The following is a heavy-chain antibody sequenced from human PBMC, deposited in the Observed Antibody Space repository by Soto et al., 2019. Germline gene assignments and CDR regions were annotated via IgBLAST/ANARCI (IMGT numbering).Heavy chain of an antibody. Sequence: QGQLVQSGPEVKKPGASVKVSCKASGYTFSRYGISWVRQAPGQGLEWMGWVSGYNGDTKYAQKVQGRVPMIIDTSTYTAYMELRSLTSDDTAKYYCAKNGQPPYYYYGMDVWGQGTTVTVSS. CDR3: AKNGQPPYYYYGMDV. CDR2: VSGYNGDT. CDR1: GYTFSRYG. D-gene: IGHD2-8*01. J-gene: IGHJ6*02. V-gene: IGHV1-18*01.